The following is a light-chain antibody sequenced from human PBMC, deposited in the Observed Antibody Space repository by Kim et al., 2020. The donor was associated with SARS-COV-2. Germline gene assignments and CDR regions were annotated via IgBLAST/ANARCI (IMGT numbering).Light chain of an antibody. CDR3: NSRDSSGNHLDV. J-gene: IGLJ1*01. Sequence: LRQTGRVTRQGDSLKSFYASWYQQKPGQAPVLVIYGKNNRPSGIPDRFSGSSSGNTASLTITGAQAEDEADYYCNSRDSSGNHLDVFGTGTKVTVL. CDR2: GKN. V-gene: IGLV3-19*01. CDR1: SLKSFY.